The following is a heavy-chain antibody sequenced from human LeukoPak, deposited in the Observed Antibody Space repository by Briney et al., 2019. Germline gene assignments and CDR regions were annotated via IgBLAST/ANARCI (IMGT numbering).Heavy chain of an antibody. CDR3: ASAPARKYFDY. Sequence: SETLSLTCSVSGGSISSYYWSWIRQPPGKGLEWIGYIYYSGSTNYNPSLKSRVTISVDTSKNQFSLKLSSVTAADTAVYYCASAPARKYFDYWGQGTLVTVSS. CDR2: IYYSGST. CDR1: GGSISSYY. V-gene: IGHV4-59*01. J-gene: IGHJ4*02.